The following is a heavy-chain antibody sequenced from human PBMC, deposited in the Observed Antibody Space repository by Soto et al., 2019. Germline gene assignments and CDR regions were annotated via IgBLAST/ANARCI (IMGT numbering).Heavy chain of an antibody. J-gene: IGHJ3*02. V-gene: IGHV3-23*01. CDR2: ISGSGGST. CDR1: GFTFSLYA. Sequence: GGSLRLSCAASGFTFSLYAMTWVRQAPGKGLEWVSAISGSGGSTYYADSVKGRFTISRDNSRDTLYLQMNSLRAEDTAVYYCAKDISRIWYKSKALDICGQATMGTVSS. D-gene: IGHD2-8*01. CDR3: AKDISRIWYKSKALDI.